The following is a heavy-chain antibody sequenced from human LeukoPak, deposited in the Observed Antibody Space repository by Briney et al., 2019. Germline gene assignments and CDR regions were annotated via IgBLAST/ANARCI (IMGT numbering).Heavy chain of an antibody. D-gene: IGHD3-10*01. Sequence: ASVKVSCKASGGTFSSYAISWVRQAPGQGLEWMGGIIPIFGTANYAQKFQGRVTITADESTSTAYMELSSLRSEDTAVYYCARFRGDTMARGVIIEDDYWGQGTLVTVSS. CDR1: GGTFSSYA. J-gene: IGHJ4*02. V-gene: IGHV1-69*13. CDR2: IIPIFGTA. CDR3: ARFRGDTMARGVIIEDDY.